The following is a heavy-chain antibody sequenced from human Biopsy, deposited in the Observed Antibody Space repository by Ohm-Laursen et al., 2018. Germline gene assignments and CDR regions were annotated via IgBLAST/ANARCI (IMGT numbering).Heavy chain of an antibody. V-gene: IGHV4-4*07. J-gene: IGHJ3*01. D-gene: IGHD3-22*01. CDR3: ASVVLGPTNDAFDL. Sequence: GTLSLTWNVSGGDINNYYWSWIRQPAGKGLEWIGPIYPGGSTNYNPSLKSRVTLSVDTSKKQLSLRLRSVTAADTAMYYCASVVLGPTNDAFDLWGQGTMVVVSS. CDR2: IYPGGST. CDR1: GGDINNYY.